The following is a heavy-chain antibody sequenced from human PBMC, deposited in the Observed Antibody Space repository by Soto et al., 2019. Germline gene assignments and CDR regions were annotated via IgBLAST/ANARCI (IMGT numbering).Heavy chain of an antibody. CDR2: ISAYNGNT. V-gene: IGHV1-18*01. CDR1: GYTFTSYG. D-gene: IGHD6-6*01. J-gene: IGHJ6*02. Sequence: QVQLVQSGAEVKKPGASVKVSCKASGYTFTSYGISWVRQAPGQGLEWMGWISAYNGNTNYAQKLQGRVTMTTDTSTSTAYMELRSLRSDDTAVYYCARLMAARHPYYYYGMDVWGQGTTVTVSS. CDR3: ARLMAARHPYYYYGMDV.